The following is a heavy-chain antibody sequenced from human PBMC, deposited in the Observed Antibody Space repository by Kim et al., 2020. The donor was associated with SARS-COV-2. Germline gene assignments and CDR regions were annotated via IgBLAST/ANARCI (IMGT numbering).Heavy chain of an antibody. J-gene: IGHJ4*01. Sequence: SETLSLTCTVSGDSISGSSYYWGWIRQPPGKGLEWIGSIHYSGSTYYNPSLKSRVTISVDMSKNQFFLNLRSVTAADTAVYYCARLRGGGYDSELDYWG. V-gene: IGHV4-39*01. CDR3: ARLRGGGYDSELDY. CDR1: GDSISGSSYY. D-gene: IGHD5-12*01. CDR2: IHYSGST.